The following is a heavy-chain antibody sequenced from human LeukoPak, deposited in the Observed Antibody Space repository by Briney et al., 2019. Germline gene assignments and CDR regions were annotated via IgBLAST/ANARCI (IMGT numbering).Heavy chain of an antibody. Sequence: QPGGSLRLSCAVSGLTFSSSWMDWVRQAPGKGLEWVASINPDGNKKYSADSVKGRFTISRDNAKNSLYLQTSSLRVEDTAVYYCARAQYYSDNTGYYYLHYWGQGTLVTVSS. CDR1: GLTFSSSW. V-gene: IGHV3-7*01. CDR3: ARAQYYSDNTGYYYLHY. J-gene: IGHJ4*02. D-gene: IGHD3-22*01. CDR2: INPDGNKK.